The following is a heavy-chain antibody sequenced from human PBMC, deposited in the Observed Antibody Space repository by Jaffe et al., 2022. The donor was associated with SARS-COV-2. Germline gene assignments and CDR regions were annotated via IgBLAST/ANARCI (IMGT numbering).Heavy chain of an antibody. CDR2: INHSGST. J-gene: IGHJ6*03. D-gene: IGHD1-1*01. V-gene: IGHV4-34*01. CDR3: ARSQLERQLYYYYYMDV. Sequence: QVQLQQWGAGLLKPSETLSLTCAVYGGSFSGYYWSWIRQPPGKGLEWIGEINHSGSTNYNPSLKSRVTISVDTSKNQFSLKLSSVTAADTAVYYCARSQLERQLYYYYYMDVWGKGTTVTVSS. CDR1: GGSFSGYY.